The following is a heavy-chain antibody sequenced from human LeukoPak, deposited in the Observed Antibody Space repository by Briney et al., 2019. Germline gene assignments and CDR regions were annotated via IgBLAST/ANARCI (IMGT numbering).Heavy chain of an antibody. CDR2: ISSSSSYI. CDR1: GFTFSSYE. CDR3: ASYGSGIIDYGMDV. J-gene: IGHJ6*02. D-gene: IGHD3-10*01. V-gene: IGHV3-21*01. Sequence: GGSLRLSCAASGFTFSSYEMNWVRQAPGKGLEWVSSISSSSSYIYYADSVKGRFTISRDNAKNSLYLQMNSLRAEDTAVYYCASYGSGIIDYGMDVWGQGTTVTVSS.